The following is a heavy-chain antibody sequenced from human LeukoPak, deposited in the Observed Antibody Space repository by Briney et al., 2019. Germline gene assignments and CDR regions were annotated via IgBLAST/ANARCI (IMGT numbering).Heavy chain of an antibody. Sequence: ASVKVSCKASGYTFTGYYIHWVRQAPGQGLEWMGWINPNSGGTNYTQRFQGRVTMTRDTSISTAYMELSRLRSDDTAVYYCARALCSSTSCYADQFDYWGQGTLVTVSS. J-gene: IGHJ4*02. CDR1: GYTFTGYY. CDR3: ARALCSSTSCYADQFDY. V-gene: IGHV1-2*02. CDR2: INPNSGGT. D-gene: IGHD2-2*01.